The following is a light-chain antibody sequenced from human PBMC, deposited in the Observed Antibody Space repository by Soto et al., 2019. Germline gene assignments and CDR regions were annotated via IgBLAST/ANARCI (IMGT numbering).Light chain of an antibody. CDR3: QQYNSYSPT. J-gene: IGKJ1*01. CDR1: QSISYW. V-gene: IGKV1-5*01. Sequence: DSQMTQSPSTLSASVGDRVTITCRASQSISYWLAWYQQKPGKAPKLLIYDASGLESGVPSRFSGSGSGTEFNLTINSLHPDDFAPYYCQQYNSYSPTFGQGTEVEL. CDR2: DAS.